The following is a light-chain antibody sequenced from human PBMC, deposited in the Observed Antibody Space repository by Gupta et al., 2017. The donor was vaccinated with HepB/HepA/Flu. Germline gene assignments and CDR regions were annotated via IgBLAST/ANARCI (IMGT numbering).Light chain of an antibody. V-gene: IGLV2-11*01. Sequence: QSALTHPRSVSRSPGRSVTISCTGTSSDVGGYNYVSCYQHPPGTAPHLMICDVSQRPSGVPDRFAGSKSGTTAFLTISGLQAEDDAYYYCCSYAGSYTWVFGGGTKLTVL. J-gene: IGLJ3*02. CDR3: CSYAGSYTWV. CDR1: SSDVGGYNY. CDR2: DVS.